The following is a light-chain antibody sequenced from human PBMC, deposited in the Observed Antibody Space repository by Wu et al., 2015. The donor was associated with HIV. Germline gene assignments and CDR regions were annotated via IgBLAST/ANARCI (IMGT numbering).Light chain of an antibody. CDR1: QDIFTY. J-gene: IGKJ5*01. V-gene: IGKV1-13*02. Sequence: AIQLTQSPSSLSASIGDRVNITCRASQDIFTYLAWYQQTPGKAPRVLIYDASTLQSGVSSRFSGSGSGAHFTLTISGLQCEDFAVYFCQQLNSFPXTFGQGSRLEI. CDR3: QQLNSFPXT. CDR2: DAS.